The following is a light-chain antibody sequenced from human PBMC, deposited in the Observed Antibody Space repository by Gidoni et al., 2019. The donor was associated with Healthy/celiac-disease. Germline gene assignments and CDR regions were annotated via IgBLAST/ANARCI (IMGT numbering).Light chain of an antibody. V-gene: IGLV3-1*01. CDR3: QAWDSRYGVV. CDR1: KLGDKY. Sequence: SYELTQPPSVSVSPGQTASITCSGDKLGDKYACWYQQKPGQSPVLVIYQDSKRPSGIPERFSGSNSGNTATLTISGTQAMDEADYYCQAWDSRYGVVFGGGTKLTVL. CDR2: QDS. J-gene: IGLJ2*01.